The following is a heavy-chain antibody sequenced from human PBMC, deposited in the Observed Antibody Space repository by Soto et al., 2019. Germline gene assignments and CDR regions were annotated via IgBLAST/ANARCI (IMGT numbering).Heavy chain of an antibody. D-gene: IGHD2-21*01. CDR1: GFTFYSHA. J-gene: IGHJ5*02. CDR3: VDGGAIGLPPLDP. CDR2: TSASGGVT. Sequence: EVQLLESGGDLVQPGGSLRLSCVASGFTFYSHAMSWVRQAPGKGLEWVSGTSASGGVTYYADSVKGRFTMSRDNAKNTLWRQMNSLRVEDTAVYYCVDGGAIGLPPLDPWGQGTLVIVSS. V-gene: IGHV3-23*01.